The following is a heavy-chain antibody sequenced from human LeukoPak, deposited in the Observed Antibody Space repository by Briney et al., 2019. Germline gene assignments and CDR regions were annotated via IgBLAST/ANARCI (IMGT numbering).Heavy chain of an antibody. J-gene: IGHJ4*02. CDR1: GFTFSSYG. V-gene: IGHV3-48*02. CDR3: ARKGIGNWGSDY. D-gene: IGHD7-27*01. CDR2: ISTSGSII. Sequence: PGGSLRLSCAASGFTFSSYGMNWVRQAPGKGLEWVSHISTSGSIIYYADSVEGRFTISRDNAKNSLYLQMNSLRDEDAAVYYCARKGIGNWGSDYWGQGTLVTVSS.